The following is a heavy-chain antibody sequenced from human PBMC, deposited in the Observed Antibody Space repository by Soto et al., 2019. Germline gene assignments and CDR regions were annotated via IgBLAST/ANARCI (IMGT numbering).Heavy chain of an antibody. Sequence: SETLSLTCTVSGGSISSSSYYWGWIRQPPGKGLEWIGSIYYSGSTYYNPSLKSRVTISVDTSKNQFSLKLSSVTAADTAVYYCARDVIAADNSRDYYGMDVWGQGTTVTVSS. CDR1: GGSISSSSYY. CDR3: ARDVIAADNSRDYYGMDV. CDR2: IYYSGST. J-gene: IGHJ6*02. V-gene: IGHV4-39*07. D-gene: IGHD6-13*01.